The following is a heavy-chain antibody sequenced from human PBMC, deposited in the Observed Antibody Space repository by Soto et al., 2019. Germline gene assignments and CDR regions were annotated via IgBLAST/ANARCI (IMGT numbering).Heavy chain of an antibody. J-gene: IGHJ6*02. CDR3: AGSPNSGSGQYYCAMDG. CDR1: VYTFIDYY. D-gene: IGHD3-10*01. Sequence: ASVRVSCKASVYTFIDYYIHWVRQAPGQGLEWMGWINPNSGVTNYAQKFQGSVTMTSDTSISTAHMELSRLRSDDTAVYYCAGSPNSGSGQYYCAMDGWGQGTTVTVSS. V-gene: IGHV1-2*04. CDR2: INPNSGVT.